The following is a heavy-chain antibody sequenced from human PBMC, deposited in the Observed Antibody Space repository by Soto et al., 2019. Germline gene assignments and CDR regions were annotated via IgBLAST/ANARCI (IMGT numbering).Heavy chain of an antibody. CDR3: AKDGNGYSSGWYAHLLDY. V-gene: IGHV4-39*02. Sequence: SETLSLTCTVSGGSISSSNYHWGWIRQPPGKGLEWIGSMYYSGSTYYNPSLKSRFTISRDNSKNTVYLQMNSLRADDTAVYFCAKDGNGYSSGWYAHLLDYSGQGTLVTGSS. CDR1: GGSISSSNYH. CDR2: MYYSGST. D-gene: IGHD6-19*01. J-gene: IGHJ4*02.